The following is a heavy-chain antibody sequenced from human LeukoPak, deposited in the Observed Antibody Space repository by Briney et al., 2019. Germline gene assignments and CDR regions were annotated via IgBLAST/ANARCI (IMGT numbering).Heavy chain of an antibody. CDR1: GGSFSGYY. CDR2: INHSGST. J-gene: IGHJ3*02. V-gene: IGHV4-34*01. CDR3: ASLGSSVAAAFDI. D-gene: IGHD6-19*01. Sequence: SETLSLTCAVYGGSFSGYYWSRIRQPPGKGLEWIGEINHSGSTNYNPSLKSRVTISVDTSKNQFSLKLSSVTAADTAVYYCASLGSSVAAAFDIWGQGTMVTVSS.